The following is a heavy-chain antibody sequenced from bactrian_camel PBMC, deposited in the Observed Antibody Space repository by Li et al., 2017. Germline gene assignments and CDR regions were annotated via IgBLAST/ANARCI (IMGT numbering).Heavy chain of an antibody. V-gene: IGHV3S53*01. CDR1: GFTHSVCT. Sequence: VQLVESGGGSVQAGGSLSLSCAGSGFTHSVCTMGWYRQTPGKERVVVSTILSDGTTYYADSVKGRFTIARDNAKNTVYLQMNSLRSSDTALYWCAAAEGSWYGIYKYWGQGTQVTVS. CDR3: AAAEGSWYGIYKY. CDR2: ILSDGTT. J-gene: IGHJ4*01. D-gene: IGHD6*01.